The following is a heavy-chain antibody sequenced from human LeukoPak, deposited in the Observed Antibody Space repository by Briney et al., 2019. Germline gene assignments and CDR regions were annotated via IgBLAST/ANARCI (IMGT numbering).Heavy chain of an antibody. V-gene: IGHV4-39*07. D-gene: IGHD3-10*01. CDR2: IYSRGNT. CDR1: GVSISSGSNY. J-gene: IGHJ3*02. Sequence: SETLSLTCSVSGVSISSGSNYWVWIRQPPGKSLEWIGSIYSRGNTYYNPSLKSRVIILIDTAKNHFSLNLSSVTAADTAVYYCARSDGYGLVGIWGQGTMVTVSS. CDR3: ARSDGYGLVGI.